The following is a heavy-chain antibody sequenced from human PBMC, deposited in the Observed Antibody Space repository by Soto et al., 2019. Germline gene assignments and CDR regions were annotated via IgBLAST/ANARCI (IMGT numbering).Heavy chain of an antibody. Sequence: EVQLVESGGGLVQPGGSLKLSCAASGFTFSGSAMHWVRQASGKGLEWVGRIRSKANSYATAYAASVKGRFTISRDDSKNTAYLQMNSLKTEDTAVYYCTSFTMVRGPNRFDPWGQGTLVTVSS. D-gene: IGHD3-10*01. J-gene: IGHJ5*02. CDR2: IRSKANSYAT. V-gene: IGHV3-73*02. CDR1: GFTFSGSA. CDR3: TSFTMVRGPNRFDP.